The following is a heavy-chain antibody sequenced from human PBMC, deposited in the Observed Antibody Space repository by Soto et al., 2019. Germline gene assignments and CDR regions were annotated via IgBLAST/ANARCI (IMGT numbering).Heavy chain of an antibody. V-gene: IGHV4-34*01. D-gene: IGHD3-22*01. CDR1: GGSFSGHS. J-gene: IGHJ5*01. Sequence: SETLSLTCAFYGGSFSGHSWNWIRQSPGKGLELIGDINHSGRVNYSPSLKSRVTISLDTSKNQFSLTLSAVTAADTAMYYCSTRAYDTNGYYRFDPWGQGTMVTVSS. CDR3: STRAYDTNGYYRFDP. CDR2: INHSGRV.